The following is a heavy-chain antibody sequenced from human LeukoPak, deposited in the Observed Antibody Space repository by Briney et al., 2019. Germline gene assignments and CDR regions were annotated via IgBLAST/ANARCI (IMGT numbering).Heavy chain of an antibody. CDR1: GFTFSNYW. V-gene: IGHV3-74*01. CDR2: ITPDGRST. Sequence: GESLKISCAASGFTFSNYWMHWVRQAPGKGLVWVSRITPDGRSTSHADSVKGRFTMSRDNAKNTLYLQMNSLKDEDTGVYYCASGGSTTFDQWGQGTLVTVSS. CDR3: ASGGSTTFDQ. J-gene: IGHJ4*02. D-gene: IGHD3-16*01.